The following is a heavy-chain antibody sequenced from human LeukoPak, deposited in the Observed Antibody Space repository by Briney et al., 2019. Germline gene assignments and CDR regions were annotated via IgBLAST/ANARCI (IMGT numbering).Heavy chain of an antibody. CDR1: GFTFSSYW. CDR3: ARGGMVRGVITPPFDY. V-gene: IGHV3-7*03. Sequence: GGSLRLSCAASGFTFSSYWMSWVRQAPGEGPEWVANIKQDGSEKYYVDSVKGRFTISRDNAKNSLYLQMNSLRAEDTAVYYCARGGMVRGVITPPFDYWGQGTLVTVSS. J-gene: IGHJ4*02. CDR2: IKQDGSEK. D-gene: IGHD3-10*01.